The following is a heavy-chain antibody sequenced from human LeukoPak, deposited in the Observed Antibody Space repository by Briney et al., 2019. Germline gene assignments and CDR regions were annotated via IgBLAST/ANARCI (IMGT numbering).Heavy chain of an antibody. J-gene: IGHJ6*02. V-gene: IGHV3-66*01. CDR3: ARNLPDHYYYYGMDV. Sequence: PGGSLGLSCAASGFTVSSNYMSWVRQAPGKGLEWVSVIYSGGSTYYADSVKGRFTISRDNSKNTLYLQMNSLRAEDTAVYYCARNLPDHYYYYGMDVWGQGTTVTVSS. CDR2: IYSGGST. CDR1: GFTVSSNY. D-gene: IGHD1-14*01.